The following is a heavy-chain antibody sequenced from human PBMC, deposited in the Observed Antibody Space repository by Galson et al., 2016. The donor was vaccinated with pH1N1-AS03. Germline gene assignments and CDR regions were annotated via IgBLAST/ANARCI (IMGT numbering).Heavy chain of an antibody. CDR1: GHNFTNYA. CDR2: INVGSGNT. Sequence: SVKVSCKASGHNFTNYAIHWVRQAPGQRLEWMEWINVGSGNTQYSQKFQGRVTMTRDTSASTAYMELSSLTSDDTSVYYCARGFLEAVIDYWGQGSLVTVSS. V-gene: IGHV1-3*01. J-gene: IGHJ4*02. D-gene: IGHD3-3*01. CDR3: ARGFLEAVIDY.